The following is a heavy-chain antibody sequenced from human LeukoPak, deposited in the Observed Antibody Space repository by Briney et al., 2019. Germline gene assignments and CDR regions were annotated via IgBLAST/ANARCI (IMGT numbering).Heavy chain of an antibody. D-gene: IGHD6-13*01. V-gene: IGHV4-34*01. CDR1: GGSFSGYY. Sequence: PSETLSLTCAVYGGSFSGYYWSWIRQPPGKGLEWIGEINHSGSTNYNPSLKSRVTISVDTSKNQFSLKLSSVTAADTAAYYCARAGPYSSSWYWFDPWGQGTLVTVSS. J-gene: IGHJ5*02. CDR3: ARAGPYSSSWYWFDP. CDR2: INHSGST.